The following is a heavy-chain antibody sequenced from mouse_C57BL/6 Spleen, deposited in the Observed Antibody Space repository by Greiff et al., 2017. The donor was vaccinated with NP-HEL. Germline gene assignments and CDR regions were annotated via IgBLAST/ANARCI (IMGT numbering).Heavy chain of an antibody. D-gene: IGHD1-2*01. Sequence: EVQRVESGGGLVQPGGSLSLSCAASGFTFTDYYMSWVRQPPGKALEWLGFIRNKANGYTTEYSASVKGQFTISRDNSQSILYLQMNALIAEDSATYYCARYRFPITFDDWGQGTTLTVSS. J-gene: IGHJ2*01. V-gene: IGHV7-3*01. CDR2: IRNKANGYTT. CDR1: GFTFTDYY. CDR3: ARYRFPITFDD.